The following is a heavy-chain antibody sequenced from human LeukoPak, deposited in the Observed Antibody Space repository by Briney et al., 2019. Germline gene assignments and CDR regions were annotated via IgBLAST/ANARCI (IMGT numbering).Heavy chain of an antibody. J-gene: IGHJ4*02. Sequence: ASVKVSCKASGYTFSSYSMNWVRQAPGKGLEWGSYISGSSSTIYYADSVKGRFTISRDNGKNTLYLQMSSLRAEDTAVYYCARGSTYYDSSGQVPFDYWGQGTLVTVSS. CDR3: ARGSTYYDSSGQVPFDY. V-gene: IGHV3-48*01. D-gene: IGHD3-22*01. CDR2: ISGSSSTI. CDR1: GYTFSSYS.